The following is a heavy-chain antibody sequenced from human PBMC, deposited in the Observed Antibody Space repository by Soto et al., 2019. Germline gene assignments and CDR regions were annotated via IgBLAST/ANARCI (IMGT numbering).Heavy chain of an antibody. J-gene: IGHJ4*02. CDR3: ARNPHYYDSSGYSFDY. D-gene: IGHD3-22*01. CDR2: IYYSGST. Sequence: SETLSLTCTVSGGSISSYYWSWIRQPPGKGLEWIGYIYYSGSTNYNPSLKSRVTISVDTSKNQFSLKLSSVTAADTAVYYCARNPHYYDSSGYSFDYWGQGTLVTVSS. CDR1: GGSISSYY. V-gene: IGHV4-59*01.